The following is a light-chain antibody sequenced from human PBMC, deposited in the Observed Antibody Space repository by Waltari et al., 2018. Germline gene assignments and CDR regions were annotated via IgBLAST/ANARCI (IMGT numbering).Light chain of an antibody. CDR2: DDY. Sequence: THPPSVAGSPAKSRTTSSSSSSSDIIGYSDVSWYQQLPGKAPQLLIYDDYQRPSGVSDRFSGSKSGTSASLTISGLQAEDEATYYCSACDGSRNGLVFGGGTKLTVL. CDR3: SACDGSRNGLV. CDR1: SDIIGYSD. V-gene: IGLV1-36*01. J-gene: IGLJ2*01.